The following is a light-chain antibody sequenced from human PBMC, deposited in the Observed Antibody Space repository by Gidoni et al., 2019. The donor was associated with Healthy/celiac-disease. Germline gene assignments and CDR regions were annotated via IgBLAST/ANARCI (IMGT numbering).Light chain of an antibody. CDR1: QSISSY. CDR2: AAS. J-gene: IGKJ2*01. V-gene: IGKV1-39*01. CDR3: QQSYSTPMYT. Sequence: DIQMTQSPSSLSASVGDRVTITCRASQSISSYLNWCQQKPGKAPKLLIYAASSLQSRVPSRCSGSGSGTDFTLTIISLQPEDFATYYCQQSYSTPMYTFGQGTKLEIK.